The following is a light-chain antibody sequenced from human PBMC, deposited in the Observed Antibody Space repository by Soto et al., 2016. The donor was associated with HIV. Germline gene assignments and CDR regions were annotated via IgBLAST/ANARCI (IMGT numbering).Light chain of an antibody. CDR3: QQSSRTPRT. Sequence: DIQMTQSPSSLSLSIGDRVSITCRASRSISTYLNWYQQKPGRAPKLLISDASSLQSGVPSRFSGRGSGTDFTLTISSLQHEDLATYYCQQSSRTPRTFGQGTKVEIK. V-gene: IGKV1-39*01. CDR1: RSISTY. J-gene: IGKJ1*01. CDR2: DAS.